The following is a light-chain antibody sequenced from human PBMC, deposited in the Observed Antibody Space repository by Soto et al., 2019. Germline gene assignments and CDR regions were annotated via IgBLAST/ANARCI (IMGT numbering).Light chain of an antibody. V-gene: IGKV3-20*01. CDR3: QQYGDTPRT. J-gene: IGKJ1*01. CDR1: QSVSSY. CDR2: GAS. Sequence: EIVFTQSPGTLSLSPGERATLSCRASQSVSSYLAWYQQKPGQAPRLLIYGASSRATGIPDRFSGSGSGTDFTLTISRLEPEDFAVYYCQQYGDTPRTFGQGTKVDIK.